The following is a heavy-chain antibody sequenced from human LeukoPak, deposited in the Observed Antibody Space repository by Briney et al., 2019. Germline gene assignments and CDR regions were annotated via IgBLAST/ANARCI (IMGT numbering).Heavy chain of an antibody. V-gene: IGHV4-34*01. Sequence: SETLPLTCAVYGGSFSGYYWSWIRQPPGKGLEWIGEINHSGSTNYNPSLKSRVTISVDTSKNQFSLKLSSVTAADTAVYYCARGGYDLNYFDYWGQGTLVTVSS. D-gene: IGHD5-12*01. CDR3: ARGGYDLNYFDY. J-gene: IGHJ4*02. CDR2: INHSGST. CDR1: GGSFSGYY.